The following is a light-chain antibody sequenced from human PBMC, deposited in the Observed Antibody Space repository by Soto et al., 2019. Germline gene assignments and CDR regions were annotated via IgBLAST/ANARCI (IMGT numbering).Light chain of an antibody. Sequence: QSALTQPPSASGSPGQSVTISCTGTSSDVGGYNYVSWYQQHPGAAPKFMIYEVVKRPSGVPDRFSGSKSGNTASLTVSGLQADDEADYYCSSYGGDNNVVFGGGTKVTVL. CDR3: SSYGGDNNVV. J-gene: IGLJ2*01. CDR2: EVV. V-gene: IGLV2-8*01. CDR1: SSDVGGYNY.